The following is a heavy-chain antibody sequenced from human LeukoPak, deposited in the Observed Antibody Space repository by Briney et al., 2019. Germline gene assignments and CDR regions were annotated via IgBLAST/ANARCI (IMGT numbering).Heavy chain of an antibody. CDR1: GFTFSNYG. Sequence: PGRSLRLSCAASGFTFSNYGMHWVRQAPGKGLEWVAVISYDGSDKYYADSVKGRFTISRDNSKNMLSLQMNSLRAEDTAVYYCAKSWGSTRPYYNYMDVWGKGTTVTVSS. D-gene: IGHD1-26*01. CDR2: ISYDGSDK. CDR3: AKSWGSTRPYYNYMDV. V-gene: IGHV3-30*18. J-gene: IGHJ6*03.